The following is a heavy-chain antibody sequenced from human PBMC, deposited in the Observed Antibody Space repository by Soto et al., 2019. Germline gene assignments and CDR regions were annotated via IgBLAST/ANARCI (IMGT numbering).Heavy chain of an antibody. J-gene: IGHJ5*02. D-gene: IGHD6-19*01. CDR1: GGSISSSSYY. CDR2: IYYSGST. CDR3: ASVVSSGWYLEGWFDP. V-gene: IGHV4-39*01. Sequence: PSETLSLTCTVSGGSISSSSYYWGWIRQPPGKGLEWIGSIYYSGSTYYNPSLKSRVTISVDTSKNQFSLKLSSVTAADTAVYYCASVVSSGWYLEGWFDPWGQGTLVTVSS.